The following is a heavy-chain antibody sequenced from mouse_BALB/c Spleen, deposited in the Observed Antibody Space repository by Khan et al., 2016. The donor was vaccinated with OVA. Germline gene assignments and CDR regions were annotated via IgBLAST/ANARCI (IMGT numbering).Heavy chain of an antibody. CDR1: GYTFTDYI. CDR2: IYPGSGST. V-gene: IGHV1-77*01. Sequence: QVQLQQSGPVLVKPGASVKMSCKASGYTFTDYIINLVRQRTGQGLEWIGQIYPGSGSTYYNEKFKGKATLTADKSSNTAYIQLRSLPSEDSAVYFCARSGYGSLAYWGQGTTLTVSS. J-gene: IGHJ2*01. D-gene: IGHD1-1*01. CDR3: ARSGYGSLAY.